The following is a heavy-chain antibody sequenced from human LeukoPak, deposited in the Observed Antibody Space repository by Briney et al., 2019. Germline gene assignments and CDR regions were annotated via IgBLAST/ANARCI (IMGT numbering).Heavy chain of an antibody. CDR2: INPNSGGT. V-gene: IGHV1-2*02. J-gene: IGHJ4*02. CDR3: AKTYESGAYYPDY. CDR1: GYTFTGYY. D-gene: IGHD3-22*01. Sequence: ASVKVSCKTSGYTFTGYYMHWVRQAPGQGLEWMGWINPNSGGTNYAEKFQGRVTMTRDTSINTAYMELSSLRSDDTAVYYCAKTYESGAYYPDYWGQGTLVTVSS.